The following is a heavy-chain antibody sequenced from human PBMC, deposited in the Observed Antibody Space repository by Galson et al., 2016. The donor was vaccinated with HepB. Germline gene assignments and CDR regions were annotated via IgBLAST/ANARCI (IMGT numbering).Heavy chain of an antibody. CDR1: GFSLSTSGMC. J-gene: IGHJ6*02. V-gene: IGHV2-70*11. Sequence: PALVKPTQTLTLTCTFSGFSLSTSGMCVSWIRQPPGKALEWLARIDWDDDKYYSTSLKTRLTISKDTSKNQVVLTMTNMDPVDTATYYCARFLTVTTAEGMDVWGQGTTVTVSS. CDR2: IDWDDDK. D-gene: IGHD4-17*01. CDR3: ARFLTVTTAEGMDV.